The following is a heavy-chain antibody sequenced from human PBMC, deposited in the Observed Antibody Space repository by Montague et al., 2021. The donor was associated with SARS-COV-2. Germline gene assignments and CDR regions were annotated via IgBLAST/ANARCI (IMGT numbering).Heavy chain of an antibody. CDR3: ARGRGCSGGSCYSEWYPCYCCGMDV. CDR1: GGSFSGYY. D-gene: IGHD2-15*01. J-gene: IGHJ6*02. V-gene: IGHV4-34*01. CDR2: INHSGST. Sequence: SETLSLTCAVYGGSFSGYYWSWIRQPPGKGLEWIGEINHSGSTNYNPSLKSRVTISVDTSKNQFSLKLSSVTAADTAVYYCARGRGCSGGSCYSEWYPCYCCGMDVWGQGTTVTVSS.